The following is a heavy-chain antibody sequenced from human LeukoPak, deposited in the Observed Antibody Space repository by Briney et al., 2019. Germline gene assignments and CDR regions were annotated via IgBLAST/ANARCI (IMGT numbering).Heavy chain of an antibody. Sequence: SQTLSLTCAVSGGSISSGAYSWSWILQPPRTGLEWIGYVYYSGGTYYNPSLKSRVTISVDTSKNQFSLKLSSVTAADTAVYYCASHSGGYAYWGQGTLVTVSS. CDR1: GGSISSGAYS. D-gene: IGHD5-12*01. CDR3: ASHSGGYAY. V-gene: IGHV4-30-4*07. CDR2: VYYSGGT. J-gene: IGHJ4*02.